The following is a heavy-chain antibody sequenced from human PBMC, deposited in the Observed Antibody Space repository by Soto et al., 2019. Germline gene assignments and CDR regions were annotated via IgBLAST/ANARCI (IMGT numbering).Heavy chain of an antibody. Sequence: QLQLQESGPGLVKPSENLSLTCTVSGGSISSDTYYWVWIRQPPGKGLEWIGSIYYSGSTYYNPSLKSRVTISVDTSKNQFSLKLTSVTAADTAVYYCAGGLQNNWFDPWGLGTLVTVSS. CDR1: GGSISSDTYY. V-gene: IGHV4-39*01. D-gene: IGHD4-4*01. J-gene: IGHJ5*02. CDR2: IYYSGST. CDR3: AGGLQNNWFDP.